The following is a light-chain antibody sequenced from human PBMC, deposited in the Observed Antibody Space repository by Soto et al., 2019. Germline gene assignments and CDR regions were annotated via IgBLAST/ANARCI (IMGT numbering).Light chain of an antibody. J-gene: IGLJ3*02. V-gene: IGLV2-11*01. Sequence: QSALTQPRSVSESPGQSVTISCTGTSSDVGAYDYVSWYQQHPGKVPKLMIYDVNKRPSGVPDRFSGSKSGKTAFLTISGLRAEDEADYHCFSFAGSDEVFGGGTKLTVL. CDR2: DVN. CDR3: FSFAGSDEV. CDR1: SSDVGAYDY.